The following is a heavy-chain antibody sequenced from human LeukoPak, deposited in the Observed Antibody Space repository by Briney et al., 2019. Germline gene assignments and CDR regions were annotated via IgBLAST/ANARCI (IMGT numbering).Heavy chain of an antibody. CDR2: ISYDGSNK. V-gene: IGHV3-30*18. CDR1: GVTISDAW. J-gene: IGHJ4*02. CDR3: AKGSSSSGWYGVDDY. D-gene: IGHD6-19*01. Sequence: PGGSLRLSCVASGVTISDAWMSWVRQAPGKGLEWVAVISYDGSNKYYADSVKGRFTISRDNSKNTLYLQMNSLRAEDTAVYYCAKGSSSSGWYGVDDYWGQGTLVTVSS.